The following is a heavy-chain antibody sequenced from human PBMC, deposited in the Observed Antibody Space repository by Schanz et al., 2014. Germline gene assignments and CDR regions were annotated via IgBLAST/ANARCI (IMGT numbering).Heavy chain of an antibody. Sequence: QVQLQESGPGLVKPSETLSLTCTVSGGSISSYYWNWIRQPPGKGLEWIGYVYYTGSTTYNPSLKSRVTISVVLSKRQFSLKLSSVTAADTAVYYCARDKVTTLGYYGMDVWGQGTTVTVSS. D-gene: IGHD3-10*02. CDR2: VYYTGST. CDR3: ARDKVTTLGYYGMDV. V-gene: IGHV4-59*01. J-gene: IGHJ6*02. CDR1: GGSISSYY.